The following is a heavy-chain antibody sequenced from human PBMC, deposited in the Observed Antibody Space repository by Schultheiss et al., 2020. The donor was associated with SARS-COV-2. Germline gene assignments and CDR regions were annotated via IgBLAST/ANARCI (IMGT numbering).Heavy chain of an antibody. CDR1: GYTFTSYY. J-gene: IGHJ6*03. V-gene: IGHV1-2*04. CDR3: ARGVYGEPGYYYYYMDV. D-gene: IGHD4-17*01. CDR2: INPNSGGT. Sequence: ASVKVSCKASGYTFTSYYMHWVRQAPGQGLEWMGWINPNSGGTNYAQKFQGWVTMTRDTSISTAYMELSRLRSDDTAVYYCARGVYGEPGYYYYYMDVWGKGTTVTVSS.